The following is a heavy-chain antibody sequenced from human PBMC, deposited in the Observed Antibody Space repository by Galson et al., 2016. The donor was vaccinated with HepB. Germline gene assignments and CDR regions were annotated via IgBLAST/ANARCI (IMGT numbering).Heavy chain of an antibody. CDR2: ISAYNGNI. Sequence: SVKVSCKASGYTFTRFGISWVRQAPGQGLEWMGWISAYNGNINYAQKVQGRVTMTTDTSTSTAYMELRSLRSDDTAVYYCARDGGGNFWSGFGVYYYYMDVWGKGTTVTVSS. V-gene: IGHV1-18*04. J-gene: IGHJ6*03. CDR3: ARDGGGNFWSGFGVYYYYMDV. D-gene: IGHD3-3*01. CDR1: GYTFTRFG.